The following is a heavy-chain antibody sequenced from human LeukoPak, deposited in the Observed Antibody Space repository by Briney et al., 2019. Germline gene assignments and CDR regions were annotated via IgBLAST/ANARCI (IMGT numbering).Heavy chain of an antibody. Sequence: GGSLRLSCAASGFTFSSYSMNWVRQAPGKGLEWVSSISSSSSYIYYVDSVKGRFTISRDNAKNSLYLQMNSLRAEDTAVYYCARDGGSGSYFDYWGQGTLVTVSS. V-gene: IGHV3-21*01. CDR3: ARDGGSGSYFDY. J-gene: IGHJ4*02. CDR1: GFTFSSYS. D-gene: IGHD1-26*01. CDR2: ISSSSSYI.